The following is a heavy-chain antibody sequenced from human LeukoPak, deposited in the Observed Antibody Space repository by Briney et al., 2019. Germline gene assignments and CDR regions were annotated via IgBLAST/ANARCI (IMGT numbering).Heavy chain of an antibody. CDR3: ARQMNTVTADY. D-gene: IGHD4-17*01. V-gene: IGHV4-39*01. CDR1: GGSISSSSYF. CDR2: IFYSGST. J-gene: IGHJ4*02. Sequence: PSGTLSLTCTVSGGSISSSSYFWRWIRQPPGKGLEWIGSIFYSGSTYYNPSLHSRVTISIDTSKNQFSLRLSSVTAADTAVYYCARQMNTVTADYWGQGTLVTVSS.